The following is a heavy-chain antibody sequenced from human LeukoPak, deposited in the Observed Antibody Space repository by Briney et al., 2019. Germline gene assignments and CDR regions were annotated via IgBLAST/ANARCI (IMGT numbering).Heavy chain of an antibody. V-gene: IGHV4-34*01. CDR3: ARGRGYDSSGYDY. Sequence: SETLSLTCAVYGGSFSGYYWSWIRQPPGKGLEWIGEINHSGGTNYNTSLKSRVTISVDTSKNQFSLKLSSVSAADTAVYYCARGRGYDSSGYDYWGQGTLVTVSS. CDR2: INHSGGT. D-gene: IGHD3-22*01. J-gene: IGHJ4*02. CDR1: GGSFSGYY.